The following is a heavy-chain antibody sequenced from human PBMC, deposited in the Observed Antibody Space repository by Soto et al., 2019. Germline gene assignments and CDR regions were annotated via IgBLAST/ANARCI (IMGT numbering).Heavy chain of an antibody. CDR2: ISYDGSNK. J-gene: IGHJ4*02. CDR1: GFTFSSYA. CDR3: ARESGNTPGDY. V-gene: IGHV3-30-3*01. D-gene: IGHD1-26*01. Sequence: QVQLVESGGGVVQPGRSLRLSCAASGFTFSSYAMHWVRQAPGKGLEWVAVISYDGSNKYYADSVKGRFTISRDNSKKTLYLQMNSLRAEDTAVYYCARESGNTPGDYWGQGTLVTVSS.